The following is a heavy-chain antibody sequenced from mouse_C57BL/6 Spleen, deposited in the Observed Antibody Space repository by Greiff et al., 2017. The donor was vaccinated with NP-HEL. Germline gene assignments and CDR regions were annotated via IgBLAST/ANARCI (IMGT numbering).Heavy chain of an antibody. J-gene: IGHJ3*01. CDR3: ARGGLRRDLVAY. D-gene: IGHD2-4*01. Sequence: QVQLQQPGAELVKPGASVKLSCKASGYTFTSYWMHWVKQRPGQGLEWIGMIHPNSGSTNYNEKFKSKATLTVDKSSSTAYMQLSSLTSEDSAVYYCARGGLRRDLVAYWGQGTLVTVSA. CDR1: GYTFTSYW. V-gene: IGHV1-64*01. CDR2: IHPNSGST.